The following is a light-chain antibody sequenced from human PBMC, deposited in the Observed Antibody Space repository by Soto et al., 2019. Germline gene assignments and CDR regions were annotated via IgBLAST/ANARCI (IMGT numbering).Light chain of an antibody. CDR3: ATWDDSRNGYV. Sequence: SVLTQPPSASGTPGQRVTISASGSSSNIGSNTVSWYQQLPGTAPKLLIYDNDERPSGVPARFSGSKSGTSASLAIRGLQSEDEADYYCATWDDSRNGYVFGPGTKVTVL. CDR1: SSNIGSNT. V-gene: IGLV1-44*01. J-gene: IGLJ1*01. CDR2: DND.